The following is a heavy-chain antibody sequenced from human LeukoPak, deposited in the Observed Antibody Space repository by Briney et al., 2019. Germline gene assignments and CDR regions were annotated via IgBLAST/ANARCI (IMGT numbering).Heavy chain of an antibody. CDR1: GGSISGYY. J-gene: IGHJ4*02. D-gene: IGHD6-13*01. V-gene: IGHV4-59*01. CDR2: IYYSGFT. Sequence: SETLSLTCTVSGGSISGYYWSWIRQPPGKGLEWMGYIYYSGFTNYNPSLKSRVTISLETSKNQFSLKLSSVTAADTAVYYCASFNRGQAGYYFDYWGQGTLVTVSS. CDR3: ASFNRGQAGYYFDY.